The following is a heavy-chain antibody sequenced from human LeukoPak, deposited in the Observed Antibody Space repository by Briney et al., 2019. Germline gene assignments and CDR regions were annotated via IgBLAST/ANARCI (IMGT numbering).Heavy chain of an antibody. V-gene: IGHV3-23*01. CDR1: GFPFNTFA. Sequence: PGGSLRLSCAASGFPFNTFAMSWVRQAPGKGLEWVSGIGGDDPYYADSVRGRFTTSRDNSRNTLHLQMNNLRVEDTAVYYCAKDGQSFSSVWDYFDSWGQGTLVTVSS. CDR3: AKDGQSFSSVWDYFDS. D-gene: IGHD7-27*01. CDR2: IGGDDP. J-gene: IGHJ4*02.